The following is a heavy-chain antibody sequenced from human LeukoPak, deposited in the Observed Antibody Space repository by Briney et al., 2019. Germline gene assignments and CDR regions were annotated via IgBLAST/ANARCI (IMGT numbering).Heavy chain of an antibody. CDR1: GFTFNSYA. J-gene: IGHJ3*02. Sequence: PGGSLRLPYAASGFTFNSYAMSWVRQAPGKGLEWVSAISGSGGSTYYADSVKGRFTISRDNSKNTLYLQMNSLRAEDTAVYYCAKDLLPVYYYGSGSPAGYVFDIWGQGTMVTVSS. CDR3: AKDLLPVYYYGSGSPAGYVFDI. D-gene: IGHD3-10*01. CDR2: ISGSGGST. V-gene: IGHV3-23*01.